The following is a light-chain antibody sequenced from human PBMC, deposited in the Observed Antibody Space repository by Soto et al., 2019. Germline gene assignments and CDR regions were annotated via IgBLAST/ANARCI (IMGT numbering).Light chain of an antibody. J-gene: IGKJ5*01. CDR1: QSVSSN. Sequence: EIVMTQSPAALSVSPGERATLSCRASQSVSSNLAWYQQKLGQAPRLLIYGAYTRATGIPATFSGSGSGTEFTLTISSLQSEDFAVYYCQQYHNWPPITFGQGTRLEIK. CDR3: QQYHNWPPIT. CDR2: GAY. V-gene: IGKV3D-15*01.